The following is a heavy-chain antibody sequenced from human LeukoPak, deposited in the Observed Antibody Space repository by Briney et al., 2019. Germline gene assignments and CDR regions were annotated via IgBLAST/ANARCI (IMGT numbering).Heavy chain of an antibody. CDR1: GYSITSGYY. CDR2: LYHSGST. Sequence: PSETLSLTCTVSGYSITSGYYWGWIRQPPGKGLEWIGSLYHSGSTFYNPSLKSRITISVDTSKNQFSLKLSSVTAADTAVYYCARMHGAMDNWFDPWGQGTLVTVSS. CDR3: ARMHGAMDNWFDP. J-gene: IGHJ5*02. D-gene: IGHD5-18*01. V-gene: IGHV4-38-2*02.